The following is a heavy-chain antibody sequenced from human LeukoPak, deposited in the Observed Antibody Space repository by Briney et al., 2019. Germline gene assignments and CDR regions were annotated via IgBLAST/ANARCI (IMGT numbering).Heavy chain of an antibody. CDR1: GFTFSSYG. J-gene: IGHJ4*02. V-gene: IGHV3-30*02. CDR3: AEPLGGYHPSFDY. D-gene: IGHD5-12*01. Sequence: GGSLRLSCAASGFTFSSYGMHWVRQAPGKGLEWVAFIRYDGNNKYYADSVKGRFTISRDNSKNTLYLQMNSLRAEDTAVYYCAEPLGGYHPSFDYWGQGTLVTVSS. CDR2: IRYDGNNK.